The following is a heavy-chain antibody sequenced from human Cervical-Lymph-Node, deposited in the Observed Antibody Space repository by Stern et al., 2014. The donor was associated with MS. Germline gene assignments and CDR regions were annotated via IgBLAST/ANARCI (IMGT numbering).Heavy chain of an antibody. CDR2: IYAGSIT. J-gene: IGHJ5*02. CDR1: GLTVSSNY. CDR3: TREMAARRFDP. D-gene: IGHD6-6*01. V-gene: IGHV3-66*01. Sequence: EVQLVQSGGGLAQPGGSLRLSCAASGLTVSSNYMTWVRQAPGKGLEWVSLIYAGSITHYADSVKGRFTISRDNSENILYLQMNSLRVEYTAVYYCTREMAARRFDPWGQGTLVIVSS.